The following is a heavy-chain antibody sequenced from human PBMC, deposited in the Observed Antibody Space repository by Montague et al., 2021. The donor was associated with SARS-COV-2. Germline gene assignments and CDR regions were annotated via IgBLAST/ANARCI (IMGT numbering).Heavy chain of an antibody. CDR1: GFTFSSFT. V-gene: IGHV3-23*01. J-gene: IGHJ5*02. Sequence: SLRLSCAASGFTFSSFTMSWVRLAPGKGLEWVSTISGSGGSTWYADSVKGRFTISRDNSKSTLFLQMNSQRAEDTALYYCTGADNYGSWGRGTLVTVSS. D-gene: IGHD4-17*01. CDR2: ISGSGGST. CDR3: TGADNYGS.